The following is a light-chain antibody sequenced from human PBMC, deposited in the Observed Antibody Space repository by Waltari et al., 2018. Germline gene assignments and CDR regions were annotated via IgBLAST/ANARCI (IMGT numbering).Light chain of an antibody. CDR2: HAS. V-gene: IGKV3-15*01. J-gene: IGKJ3*01. CDR3: QQYNNWPFT. CDR1: QSVSNK. Sequence: DIVMPPSPGTLSVSPGERATRSCRASQSVSNKVAWFQQKPGQAPRLLIYHASARATGVPARFSGSASGTEFTLTISSLQSEDFVVYYCQQYNNWPFTFGPGTKMAIK.